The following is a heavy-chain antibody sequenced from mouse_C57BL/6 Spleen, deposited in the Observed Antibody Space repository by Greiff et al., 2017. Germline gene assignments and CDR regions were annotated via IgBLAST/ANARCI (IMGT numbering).Heavy chain of an antibody. Sequence: QVQLQQPGAELVMPGASVKLSCKASGYTFTSYWMHWVKQRPGQGLEWIGEIDPSDSYTNYNQKFKGKSTLTVDKSSSTAYMQLSSLTSEDSAVYYCARRSFGYFDDWGPGTTLTVSS. CDR1: GYTFTSYW. J-gene: IGHJ2*01. V-gene: IGHV1-69*01. CDR2: IDPSDSYT. CDR3: ARRSFGYFDD.